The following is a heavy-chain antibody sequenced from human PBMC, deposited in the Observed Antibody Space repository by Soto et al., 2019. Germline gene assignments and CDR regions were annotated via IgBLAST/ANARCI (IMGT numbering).Heavy chain of an antibody. D-gene: IGHD3-10*01. CDR2: ISWNSGSI. CDR1: GFTFDDYA. CDR3: EKAMVTGVMMHYYYYSGMDA. J-gene: IGHJ6*04. V-gene: IGHV3-9*01. Sequence: PGGSLRLSCAASGFTFDDYAMHWVRQAPGKGLEWVSGISWNSGSIGYADSVKGRFTISRGNAKNSLYLQMNSLRAEDTALYYSEKAMVTGVMMHYYYYSGMDAWGKGTTLNVSS.